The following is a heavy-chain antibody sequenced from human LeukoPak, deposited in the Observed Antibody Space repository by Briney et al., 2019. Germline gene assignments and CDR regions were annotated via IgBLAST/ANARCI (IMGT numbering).Heavy chain of an antibody. CDR1: GGSISSGSYY. CDR2: IYTSGST. D-gene: IGHD4-17*01. J-gene: IGHJ4*02. V-gene: IGHV4-61*02. CDR3: ARYVDYGDYLDY. Sequence: PSETLSLTCTVSGGSISSGSYYWSWIRQPAGKGLEWIGRIYTSGSTNYNPSLKSRATISVDTSKNQFSLKLSSVTAADTAVYYCARYVDYGDYLDYWGQGTLVTVSS.